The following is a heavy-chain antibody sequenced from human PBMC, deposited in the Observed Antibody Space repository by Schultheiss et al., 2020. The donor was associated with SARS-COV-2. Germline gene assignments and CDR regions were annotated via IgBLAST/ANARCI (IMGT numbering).Heavy chain of an antibody. CDR2: IYYSGST. D-gene: IGHD6-19*01. CDR3: ARDQIGAVPDQFDP. V-gene: IGHV4-59*01. Sequence: SETLSLTCTVSGGSISSYYWSWIRQPPGKGLEWIGYIYYSGSTNYNPSLKSRVTISVDTSKNQFSLKLSSVTAADTAVYYCARDQIGAVPDQFDPWGQGTLVTVSS. CDR1: GGSISSYY. J-gene: IGHJ5*02.